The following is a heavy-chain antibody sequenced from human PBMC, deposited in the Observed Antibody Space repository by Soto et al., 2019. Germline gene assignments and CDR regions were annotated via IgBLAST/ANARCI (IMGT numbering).Heavy chain of an antibody. CDR2: IKSKTHGGTT. V-gene: IGHV3-15*01. D-gene: IGHD3-22*01. Sequence: EVQLVESGGGLVKPGGSLRLSCVASGFTFSNTWMTWVRQAPGKGLEWVGRIKSKTHGGTTDYAAPVKGRFTISRDDSKNTLYVQMNSLRTEDTAVYSCTTTAGINRIVVEGSIDGWGQGTLALVSS. CDR1: GFTFSNTW. CDR3: TTTAGINRIVVEGSIDG. J-gene: IGHJ4*02.